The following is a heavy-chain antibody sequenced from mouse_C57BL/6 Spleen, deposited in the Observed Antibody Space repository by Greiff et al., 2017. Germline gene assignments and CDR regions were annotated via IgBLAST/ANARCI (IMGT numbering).Heavy chain of an antibody. CDR1: GFTFSSYT. D-gene: IGHD2-5*01. CDR3: ARKGYSNYEAWFAY. V-gene: IGHV5-9*01. CDR2: ISGGGGNT. Sequence: EVKVEESGGGLVKPGGSLKLSCAASGFTFSSYTMSWVRQTPEKRLEWVATISGGGGNTYYPDSVKGRFTISRDNAKNTLYLQMSSLRSEDTALYYCARKGYSNYEAWFAYWGQGTLVTVSA. J-gene: IGHJ3*01.